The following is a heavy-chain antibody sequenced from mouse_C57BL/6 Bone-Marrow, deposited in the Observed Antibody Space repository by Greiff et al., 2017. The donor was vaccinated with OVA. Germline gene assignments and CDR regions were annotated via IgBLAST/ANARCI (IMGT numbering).Heavy chain of an antibody. V-gene: IGHV1-55*01. CDR3: ARWGTTARGFAY. J-gene: IGHJ3*01. CDR1: GYTFTSYW. CDR2: ISPGSGST. Sequence: VKLQQPGAELVKPGASVKMSCKASGYTFTSYWITWVKQRPGQGLEWIGDISPGSGSTNYNEKFKSKATLTVDTSSSTAYMQLSSLTSEDSAVYYCARWGTTARGFAYWGQGTLVTVSA. D-gene: IGHD1-2*01.